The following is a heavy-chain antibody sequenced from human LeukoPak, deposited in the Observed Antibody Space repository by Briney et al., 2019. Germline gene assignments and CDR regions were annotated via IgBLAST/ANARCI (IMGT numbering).Heavy chain of an antibody. Sequence: GGSLRLSCAASKFTFSHYGMHWVRQAPGKGLRWVAVIWSDGTNQYYADPVKGRFTISRDNFNNMVYLQMNSLRVDDTGVYYCARDAQRGFDYSNSLEYWGQGALVTVSS. CDR2: IWSDGTNQ. CDR1: KFTFSHYG. D-gene: IGHD4-11*01. J-gene: IGHJ4*02. CDR3: ARDAQRGFDYSNSLEY. V-gene: IGHV3-33*01.